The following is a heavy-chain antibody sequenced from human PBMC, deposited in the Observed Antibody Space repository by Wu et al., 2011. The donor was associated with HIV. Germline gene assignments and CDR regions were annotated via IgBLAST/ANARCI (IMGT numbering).Heavy chain of an antibody. CDR3: AXGDNLPLTKRYYFHY. J-gene: IGHJ4*02. V-gene: IGHV1-46*01. D-gene: IGHD1-1*01. CDR2: INPYADSA. Sequence: CKASGYTLTDYYMHWVRQAPGHGLEWVGLINPYADSAKYAQKFQGRVTMTRDTSTRTVYMELNSLRSDDTAVYYCAXGDNLPLTKRYYFHYWGQGTLVTVSS. CDR1: GYTLTDYY.